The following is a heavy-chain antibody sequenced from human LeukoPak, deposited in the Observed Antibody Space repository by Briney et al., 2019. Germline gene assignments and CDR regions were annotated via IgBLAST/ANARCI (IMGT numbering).Heavy chain of an antibody. J-gene: IGHJ4*02. Sequence: GGSLRLSCAASGFTFGNYGMSWVRQAPGKGLEWVSGINWNGGSTGYADSVEGRFTISRDNAKNSQYLHMNSLRVEDTALYYCARAQTYGDSRLLLDFWGQGTLVTVSS. CDR2: INWNGGST. CDR3: ARAQTYGDSRLLLDF. D-gene: IGHD4-17*01. CDR1: GFTFGNYG. V-gene: IGHV3-20*04.